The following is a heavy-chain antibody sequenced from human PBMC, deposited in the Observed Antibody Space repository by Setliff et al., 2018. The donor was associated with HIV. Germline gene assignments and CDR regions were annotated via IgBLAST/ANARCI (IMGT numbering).Heavy chain of an antibody. CDR3: ARHCGYSYGIDY. V-gene: IGHV4-59*08. CDR2: IYYSGST. J-gene: IGHJ4*02. Sequence: LSLTCSVSGGSISSYYWSRIRQPPGKGLEWIGYIYYSGSTNYNPSLESRVTISVDTSKNQFSLKLSSVTAADTAMYYCARHCGYSYGIDYWGQGIPVTVSS. D-gene: IGHD5-18*01. CDR1: GGSISSYY.